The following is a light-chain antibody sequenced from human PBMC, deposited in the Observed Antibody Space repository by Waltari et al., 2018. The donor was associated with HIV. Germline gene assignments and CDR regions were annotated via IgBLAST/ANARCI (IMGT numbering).Light chain of an antibody. CDR2: LGS. CDR1: QSLLHSNGYNY. V-gene: IGKV2-28*01. Sequence: DIVMTQSPLPLPVTPGEPASISCRYSQSLLHSNGYNYLDWYLQKPGQSPQLLIYLGSNRASGVPDRFSGSGSGTDFTLKISRVEAEDVGVYYCMQALQTLGTFGQGTKVEIK. CDR3: MQALQTLGT. J-gene: IGKJ1*01.